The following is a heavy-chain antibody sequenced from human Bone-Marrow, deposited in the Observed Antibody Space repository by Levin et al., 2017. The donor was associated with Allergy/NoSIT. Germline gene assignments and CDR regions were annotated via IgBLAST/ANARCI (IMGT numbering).Heavy chain of an antibody. V-gene: IGHV4-39*02. D-gene: IGHD3-16*01. CDR3: ARGVIVITFPPNWYFDI. Sequence: SETLSLTCTVSGDSVTNTKYYWAWIRQSPTKGLEWVGSVYHDGRTFYNPSLQSRLTISRDPSRNLFSLRLTSLTAADTAVYFCARGVIVITFPPNWYFDIWGRGALVGVSS. CDR1: GDSVTNTKYY. CDR2: VYHDGRT. J-gene: IGHJ2*01.